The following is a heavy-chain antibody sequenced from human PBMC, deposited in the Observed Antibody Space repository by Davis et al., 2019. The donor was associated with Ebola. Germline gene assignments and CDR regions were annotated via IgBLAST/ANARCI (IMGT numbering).Heavy chain of an antibody. CDR1: GGSISRNTNY. CDR2: MLYSGST. V-gene: IGHV4-39*07. CDR3: ARGSRHTVTVGAWFDP. Sequence: MPSETLSLTCTVSGGSISRNTNYWGWIRQPPGKGLEWIGSIGSMLYSGSTYYNPSLKSRVTISVDRSKNQFSLKLSSVTAADTAVYYCARGSRHTVTVGAWFDPWGQGTLVTVSS. J-gene: IGHJ5*02. D-gene: IGHD4-17*01.